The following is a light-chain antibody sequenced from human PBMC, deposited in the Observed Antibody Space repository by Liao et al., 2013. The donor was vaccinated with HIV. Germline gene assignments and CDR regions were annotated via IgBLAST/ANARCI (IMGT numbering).Light chain of an antibody. V-gene: IGLV3-21*04. CDR1: NIGSKT. CDR3: QVWDSSSDHRRV. J-gene: IGLJ3*02. CDR2: YDS. Sequence: SYELTQPPSVSVAPGKTARITCGGNNIGSKTVHWYQQKPGQAPVLVIYYDSDRPSGIPERFSGANSGNTATLTISGVEAGDEADYYCQVWDSSSDHRRVFGGGTKLTVL.